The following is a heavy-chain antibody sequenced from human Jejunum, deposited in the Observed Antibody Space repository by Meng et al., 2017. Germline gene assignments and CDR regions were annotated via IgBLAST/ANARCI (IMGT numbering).Heavy chain of an antibody. CDR1: AFTVSSAY. V-gene: IGHV3-66*02. J-gene: IGHJ3*01. Sequence: EEQLRESGGTLVQPGGSLQLSCAASAFTVSSAYMNWVRQAPGKGLEWVSVIYTDGRIYYSDSVKGRFTISRDTSKNTLYLQMDSLKPEDTAVYYCARDLRRGQGFDFWGLGTMVTVSS. CDR2: IYTDGRI. D-gene: IGHD3-10*01. CDR3: ARDLRRGQGFDF.